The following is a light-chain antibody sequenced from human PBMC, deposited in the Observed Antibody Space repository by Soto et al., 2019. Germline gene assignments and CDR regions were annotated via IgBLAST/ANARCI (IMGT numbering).Light chain of an antibody. CDR3: QQYGSSPVT. Sequence: ELVLTQSPGTLSLSPGERATLSCRASQSVSSSYLAWYQQKPGQAPRLLIYGSSSRATGIPDRFSGSGSGTDFTITISRLETEDFAVYYCQQYGSSPVTFGQGTKVEIK. V-gene: IGKV3-20*01. CDR2: GSS. CDR1: QSVSSSY. J-gene: IGKJ1*01.